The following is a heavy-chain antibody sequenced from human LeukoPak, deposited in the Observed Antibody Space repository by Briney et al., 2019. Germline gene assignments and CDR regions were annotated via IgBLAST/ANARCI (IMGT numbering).Heavy chain of an antibody. CDR1: GYTFTSYD. D-gene: IGHD3-10*01. J-gene: IGHJ5*02. Sequence: ASVKVSCKASGYTFTSYDINWVRQATGQGLEWMGWMNPNSGNTGYAQKFQGRVTMTRNTSISTAYMELSSLRPEDTAVYYCARGRMVRGVTWWFDPWGQGTLVTVSS. CDR3: ARGRMVRGVTWWFDP. V-gene: IGHV1-8*01. CDR2: MNPNSGNT.